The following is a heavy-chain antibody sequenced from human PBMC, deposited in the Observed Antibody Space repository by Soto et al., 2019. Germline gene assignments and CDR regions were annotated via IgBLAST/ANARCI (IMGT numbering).Heavy chain of an antibody. D-gene: IGHD5-18*01. V-gene: IGHV3-30-3*01. CDR3: ARDRAAMEASDY. Sequence: QVQLVESGGGVVQPGRSLRLSCAASGFTFSSYAMHWVRQAPGKGLECVAVISYDGSNKYYADSVKGRFTISRDNSKNTLYLQMNSLRAEDTAVYYCARDRAAMEASDYWGQGTLVTVSS. J-gene: IGHJ4*02. CDR2: ISYDGSNK. CDR1: GFTFSSYA.